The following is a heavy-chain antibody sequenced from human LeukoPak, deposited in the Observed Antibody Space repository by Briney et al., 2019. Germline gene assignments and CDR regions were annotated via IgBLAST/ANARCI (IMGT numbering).Heavy chain of an antibody. CDR2: ISGSGGST. V-gene: IGHV3-23*01. D-gene: IGHD2-21*02. CDR1: GFTFSTYW. Sequence: GGSLRLSCAASGFTFSTYWMHWVRQAPGKGLEWVSGISGSGGSTYHADSVKGRFTISRDNAKNTLYLHMNSLRGEDTAVYYCAAGLIMVTAFDYWGQGTRVTVSS. J-gene: IGHJ4*02. CDR3: AAGLIMVTAFDY.